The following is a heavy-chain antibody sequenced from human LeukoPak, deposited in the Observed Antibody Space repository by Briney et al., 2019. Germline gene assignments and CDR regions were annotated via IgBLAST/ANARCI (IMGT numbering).Heavy chain of an antibody. J-gene: IGHJ4*02. Sequence: GESLKISCKGSGYSFTSYWISWVRQMPGKGLEWMGRIYPSDSYTNYSPSFQGHVTISADKSISTAYLQWSSLKASDTAMYYCARHTGARYSSGWHPFDYWGQGTLVT. CDR3: ARHTGARYSSGWHPFDY. V-gene: IGHV5-10-1*01. CDR1: GYSFTSYW. D-gene: IGHD6-19*01. CDR2: IYPSDSYT.